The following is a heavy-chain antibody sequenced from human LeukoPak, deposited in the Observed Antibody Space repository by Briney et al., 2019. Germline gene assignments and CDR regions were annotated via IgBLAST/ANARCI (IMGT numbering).Heavy chain of an antibody. D-gene: IGHD3-3*01. J-gene: IGHJ4*02. CDR2: TYYRSKWYN. CDR1: GDSVSSNSAA. V-gene: IGHV6-1*01. CDR3: ARGPSGYYREFDY. Sequence: SQTLSLTCAISGDSVSSNSAAWNWIRQSPSRGLEWLVMTYYRSKWYNDYAVSVKIRITINPDTSKNQFSLQLSSVTAADTAVYYCARGPSGYYREFDYWGQGTLVTVSS.